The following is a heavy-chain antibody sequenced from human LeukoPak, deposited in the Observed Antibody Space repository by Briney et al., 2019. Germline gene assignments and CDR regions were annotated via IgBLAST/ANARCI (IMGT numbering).Heavy chain of an antibody. J-gene: IGHJ3*02. CDR3: ARANMITFGGVIARLDAFDI. D-gene: IGHD3-16*02. V-gene: IGHV4-61*02. Sequence: PSQTLSLTCTVSGGSISSGSYYWSWIRQPAGKRLEWFGRFYTSGSTNYNPSVKSRLTISVDTSKNQLSLKLSSVTAADTAVYYCARANMITFGGVIARLDAFDIWGQGTMVTVSS. CDR2: FYTSGST. CDR1: GGSISSGSYY.